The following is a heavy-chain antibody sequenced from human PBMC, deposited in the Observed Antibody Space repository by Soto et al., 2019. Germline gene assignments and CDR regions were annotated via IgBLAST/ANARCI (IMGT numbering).Heavy chain of an antibody. CDR3: ARREIQGPIDY. V-gene: IGHV4-28*01. CDR1: GYSISSSNW. D-gene: IGHD1-26*01. J-gene: IGHJ4*02. CDR2: IHDSGTT. Sequence: QVQLQESGPGLVKPSDTLSLTCAVSGYSISSSNWWGWIRQPPGKGLEWIGYIHDSGTTYYNPSLKNRVTLSVDTSKNQSALKLTSVTAVDTAVYYCARREIQGPIDYWGQGTLVTVSS.